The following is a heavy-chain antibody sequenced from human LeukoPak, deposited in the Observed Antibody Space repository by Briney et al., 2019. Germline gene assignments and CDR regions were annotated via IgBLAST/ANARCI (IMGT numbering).Heavy chain of an antibody. D-gene: IGHD6-19*01. Sequence: PGGSLRLSCVASGFTYRRYSMNWVRQAPGKGLEWVAVISYDGSNKYYADSVKGRFTISRHNSKNTLYLQMNSLRAEDTAVYYCARVNVAAEDAFDIWGQGTMVTVSS. CDR2: ISYDGSNK. J-gene: IGHJ3*02. V-gene: IGHV3-30*03. CDR3: ARVNVAAEDAFDI. CDR1: GFTYRRYS.